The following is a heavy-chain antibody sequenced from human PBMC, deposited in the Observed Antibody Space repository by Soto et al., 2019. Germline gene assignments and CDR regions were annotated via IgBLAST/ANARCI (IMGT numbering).Heavy chain of an antibody. CDR2: IYYSGST. Sequence: SETLSLTCTVSGGPISSYFWSWIRQPPGKGLEWIGYIYYSGSTDYNPSLKSRVTISVDTSKNQFSLNLNSVTAADTAAYYCARHDGYCSGGSCSYYSYWGPGTLVTVSS. J-gene: IGHJ4*02. V-gene: IGHV4-59*08. CDR1: GGPISSYF. CDR3: ARHDGYCSGGSCSYYSY. D-gene: IGHD2-15*01.